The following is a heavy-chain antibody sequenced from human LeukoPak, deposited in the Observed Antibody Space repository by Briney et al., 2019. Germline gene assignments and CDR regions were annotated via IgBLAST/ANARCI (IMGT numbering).Heavy chain of an antibody. J-gene: IGHJ4*02. CDR2: IYHTGTT. Sequence: SETLSLTCTVSGGLISRIEYYWSWIRQSPVKSLEWLGHIYHTGTTLYSPHLNNRLTVSVDSSRNQFSLTLNSVTAADTAVYYCASVSVWELATHPGGSFDYWGRGILVTVSS. D-gene: IGHD1-26*01. CDR1: GGLISRIEYY. V-gene: IGHV4-30-4*01. CDR3: ASVSVWELATHPGGSFDY.